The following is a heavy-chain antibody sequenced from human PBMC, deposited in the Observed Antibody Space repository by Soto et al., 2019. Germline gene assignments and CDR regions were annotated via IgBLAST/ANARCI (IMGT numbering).Heavy chain of an antibody. Sequence: SETLSLTCAVSGGSISSNNWWSWVRQPPGKGLEWIGEIYHIGSTNYNPSLKSRVTISVDKSKNQFSLKLSSVTAADTAVYYCARVTSSGFYFDYWGRGTLVTVSS. CDR1: GGSISSNNW. D-gene: IGHD3-22*01. V-gene: IGHV4-4*02. CDR3: ARVTSSGFYFDY. CDR2: IYHIGST. J-gene: IGHJ4*02.